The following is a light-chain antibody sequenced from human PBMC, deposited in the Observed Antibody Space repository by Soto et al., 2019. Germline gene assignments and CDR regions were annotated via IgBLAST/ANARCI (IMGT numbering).Light chain of an antibody. Sequence: EILLTQSPATLSSSPGETATLSCRASQYVGTRLAWYQHKPGQAPRLLIYYMSKRATGIPARFSGSGSGTDSTLTISNLAPEDFGVYYCHQRQSWPRTFGQGTKV. J-gene: IGKJ1*01. CDR2: YMS. V-gene: IGKV3-11*01. CDR1: QYVGTR. CDR3: HQRQSWPRT.